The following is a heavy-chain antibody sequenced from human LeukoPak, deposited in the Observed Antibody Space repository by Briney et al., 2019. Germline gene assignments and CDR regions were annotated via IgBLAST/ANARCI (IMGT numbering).Heavy chain of an antibody. CDR1: GFIFDNYG. J-gene: IGHJ3*02. D-gene: IGHD1-26*01. CDR2: FNWNGGST. CDR3: ASGRTASSYSVSRTDAFDI. V-gene: IGHV3-20*04. Sequence: PGGSLRLSCAASGFIFDNYGMSWVRQAPGKGLEWVSGFNWNGGSTGYADSVRGRFTISRDNAKNSLHLQMNSLRAEDTALYYCASGRTASSYSVSRTDAFDIWGQGTMVTVSS.